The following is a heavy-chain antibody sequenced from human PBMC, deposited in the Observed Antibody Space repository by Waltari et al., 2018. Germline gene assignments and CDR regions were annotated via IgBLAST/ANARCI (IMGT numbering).Heavy chain of an antibody. Sequence: QVQLVQSGAEVKKPGSSVKVSCKASGGTFSSYTISWVRQAPGQGLEWMGGFDPEDGETIYAQKFQGRVTMTEDTSTDTAYMELSSLRSEDTAVYYCATVRRLQWLVLGYWGQGTLVTVSS. J-gene: IGHJ4*02. D-gene: IGHD6-19*01. V-gene: IGHV1-24*01. CDR3: ATVRRLQWLVLGY. CDR2: FDPEDGET. CDR1: GGTFSSYT.